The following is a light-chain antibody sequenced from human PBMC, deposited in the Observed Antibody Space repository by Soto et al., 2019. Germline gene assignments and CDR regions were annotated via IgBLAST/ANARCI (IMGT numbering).Light chain of an antibody. J-gene: IGKJ1*01. CDR1: QSVSSD. Sequence: EIVMTQSPATLSVSPGERATLSCRASQSVSSDLAWYHQKPGQAPRLLIYDASSRATGIPARFSGSGSGTEFTLTISSLQSEDFAVYYCQQYNNWPRTFGQGTKVDIK. CDR3: QQYNNWPRT. CDR2: DAS. V-gene: IGKV3-15*01.